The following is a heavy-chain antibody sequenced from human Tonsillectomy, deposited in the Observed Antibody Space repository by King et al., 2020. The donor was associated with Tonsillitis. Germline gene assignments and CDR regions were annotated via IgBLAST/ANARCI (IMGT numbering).Heavy chain of an antibody. CDR2: IIPMFDTA. J-gene: IGHJ6*03. D-gene: IGHD3-3*01. CDR1: RGTLSSYA. CDR3: ARGPQTIDYMDV. Sequence: VQLVESGAEVKKPGSSVKVSCKASRGTLSSYAFNWVRQAPGQGLEWMGGIIPMFDTANYALKFQGRVTITADESTSTAYMELSSLRSEDTAVYYCARGPQTIDYMDVWGKGTTVTVSS. V-gene: IGHV1-69*01.